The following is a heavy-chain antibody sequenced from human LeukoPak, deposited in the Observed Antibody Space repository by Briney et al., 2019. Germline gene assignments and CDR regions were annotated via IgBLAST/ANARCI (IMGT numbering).Heavy chain of an antibody. J-gene: IGHJ4*02. CDR3: ASGYCSGGSCRSYYFDY. V-gene: IGHV1-69*05. D-gene: IGHD2-15*01. CDR2: IIPIFGTA. Sequence: SVRVSCKASGGTFSSYAISWVRQAPGQGLEWMGRIIPIFGTANYAQKFQGRVTITTDESTSTAYMELSSLRSEDTAVYYCASGYCSGGSCRSYYFDYWGQGTLVTVSS. CDR1: GGTFSSYA.